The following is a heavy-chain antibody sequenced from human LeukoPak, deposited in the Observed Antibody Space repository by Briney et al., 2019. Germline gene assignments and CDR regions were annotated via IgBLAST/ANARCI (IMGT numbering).Heavy chain of an antibody. V-gene: IGHV3-23*01. Sequence: PGGSLRLSCAASGFTFSSYAMNWVRQAPGKGLEWVSVVYGGGDKTYYADSVKGRFAISRDNSKNTLYLQMNSLRVDDTAVYYCAKERSSSLHDAFDIWGQGTMVTVST. D-gene: IGHD6-6*01. J-gene: IGHJ3*02. CDR1: GFTFSSYA. CDR3: AKERSSSLHDAFDI. CDR2: VYGGGDKT.